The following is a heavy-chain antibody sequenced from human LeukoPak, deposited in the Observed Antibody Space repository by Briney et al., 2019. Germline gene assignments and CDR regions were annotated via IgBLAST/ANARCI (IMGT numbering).Heavy chain of an antibody. CDR3: AKRSGYTTGWFFDF. D-gene: IGHD6-19*01. V-gene: IGHV3-23*01. Sequence: GGPLGLSVEAPGLSFSSNAMSGFGQAPGKGLDWAPSISGSGDNTYYAESVKGRFTISRDNSKNTLFLQMNSLRAEDTAVFYCAKRSGYTTGWFFDFWGQGTLVTVSS. J-gene: IGHJ4*02. CDR1: GLSFSSNA. CDR2: ISGSGDNT.